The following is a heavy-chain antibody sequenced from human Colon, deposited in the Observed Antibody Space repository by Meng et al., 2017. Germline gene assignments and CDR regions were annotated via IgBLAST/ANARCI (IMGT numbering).Heavy chain of an antibody. V-gene: IGHV4-38-2*02. CDR1: GYSLNSGYY. CDR3: ARESGLLSAIVEIGRAGRFDP. J-gene: IGHJ5*02. Sequence: LQGWGHGLVKPPETLSPTCSVSGYSLNSGYYWGWIRQAPGRGLEWIASMHHSGSTYYNPSLKTRLSLSIDTSRNELSLKLTSVTAADSAVYYCARESGLLSAIVEIGRAGRFDPWGLGTLVTVSS. CDR2: MHHSGST. D-gene: IGHD2/OR15-2a*01.